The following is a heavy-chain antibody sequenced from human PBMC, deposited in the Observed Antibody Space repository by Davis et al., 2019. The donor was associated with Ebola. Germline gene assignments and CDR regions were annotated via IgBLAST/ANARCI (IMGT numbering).Heavy chain of an antibody. CDR3: ARAQFPTTSDH. Sequence: AASVKVSCKASGYTFTGYYMHWVRQAPGQGLEWMGGIIPIFGTANYAQKFQGRVTITADESTSTAYMEVGSLRSDDTAVYYCARAQFPTTSDHWGQGTLVTVSS. D-gene: IGHD1-1*01. CDR2: IIPIFGTA. J-gene: IGHJ4*02. CDR1: GYTFTGYY. V-gene: IGHV1-69*13.